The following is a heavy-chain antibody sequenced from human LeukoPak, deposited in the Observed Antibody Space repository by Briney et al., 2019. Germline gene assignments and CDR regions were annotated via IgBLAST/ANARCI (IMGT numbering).Heavy chain of an antibody. CDR1: GYTSTSYG. J-gene: IGHJ4*02. CDR2: ISAYNGNT. V-gene: IGHV1-18*01. CDR3: ARHGGIGPKRDYFDY. D-gene: IGHD3-16*01. Sequence: ASVKVSCKASGYTSTSYGISWVRQAPGQGLEWMGWISAYNGNTNYAQKLQGRVTMTTDTSTTTAHMELRSLTSDDTAIYYCARHGGIGPKRDYFDYWGPGTLVTVSS.